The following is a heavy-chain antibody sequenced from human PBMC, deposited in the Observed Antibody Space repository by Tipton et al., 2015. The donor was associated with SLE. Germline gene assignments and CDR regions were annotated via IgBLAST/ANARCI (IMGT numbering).Heavy chain of an antibody. CDR1: GFTFSNFW. D-gene: IGHD2-21*01. CDR2: IKVDGSDK. CDR3: ARPGEAYSWDAFDI. J-gene: IGHJ3*02. V-gene: IGHV3-7*01. Sequence: GSLRLSCSASGFTFSNFWMNWVRQAPGKGLAWVANIKVDGSDKHYVDSVKGRFTISRDNAKNSLYLQMNSLGAEDTSVYYCARPGEAYSWDAFDIWGQGTMVTVSS.